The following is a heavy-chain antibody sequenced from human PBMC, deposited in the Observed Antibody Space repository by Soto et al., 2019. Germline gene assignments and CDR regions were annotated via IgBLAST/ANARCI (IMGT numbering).Heavy chain of an antibody. J-gene: IGHJ4*02. CDR2: INHSGST. CDR3: ARDFYDSSGSQD. D-gene: IGHD3-22*01. V-gene: IGHV4-34*01. Sequence: SETLSLTCAVYGESFSGYYWSWIRQPPGKGLEWIGDINHSGSTNYNPSPKSRVTISVDTSKNQFSLKLSSVTAADTAVYYCARDFYDSSGSQDWGQGTLVTVSS. CDR1: GESFSGYY.